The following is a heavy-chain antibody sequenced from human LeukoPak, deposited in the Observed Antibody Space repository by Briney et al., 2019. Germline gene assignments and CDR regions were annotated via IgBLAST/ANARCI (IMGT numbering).Heavy chain of an antibody. Sequence: SETLSLTCTVSGGSISSYYWSWIRQPAGKGLEWIGRIYTSGSTNYNPSLKSRVTMSVDTSKNQFSLKLSSVTAADTAVYYCARDYYDSSGYGYYYYYMDVWGKGTTVTVSS. V-gene: IGHV4-4*07. J-gene: IGHJ6*03. CDR3: ARDYYDSSGYGYYYYYMDV. CDR1: GGSISSYY. D-gene: IGHD3-22*01. CDR2: IYTSGST.